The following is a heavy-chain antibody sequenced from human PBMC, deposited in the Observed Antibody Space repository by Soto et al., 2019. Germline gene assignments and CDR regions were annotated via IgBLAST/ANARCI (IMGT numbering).Heavy chain of an antibody. J-gene: IGHJ6*02. CDR2: IRSKAYGGTT. V-gene: IGHV3-49*03. D-gene: IGHD5-18*01. CDR3: TRVVDTAKLNYYYYGMDV. Sequence: GGSLRLSCTASGFTFGDYGMSWFRQAPGKGLEWVGFIRSKAYGGTTEYAASVKGRFTISRDDSKSIAYLQMNSLKTEDTAVYYCTRVVDTAKLNYYYYGMDVWGQVTTVTV. CDR1: GFTFGDYG.